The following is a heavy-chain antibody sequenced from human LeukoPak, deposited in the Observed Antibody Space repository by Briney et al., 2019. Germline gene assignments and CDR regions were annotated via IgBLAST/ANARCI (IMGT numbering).Heavy chain of an antibody. CDR3: ARGGTIFGVVIIHGNWFDP. CDR2: VNHSGST. CDR1: GGSFSGYY. V-gene: IGHV4-34*01. D-gene: IGHD3-3*01. Sequence: SETLSLTCAVYGGSFSGYYWSWIRQPPGKGLEWIGEVNHSGSTNYNPSLKSRVTISVDTSKNQFSLKLSSVTAADTAVYYCARGGTIFGVVIIHGNWFDPWGQGTLVTVSS. J-gene: IGHJ5*02.